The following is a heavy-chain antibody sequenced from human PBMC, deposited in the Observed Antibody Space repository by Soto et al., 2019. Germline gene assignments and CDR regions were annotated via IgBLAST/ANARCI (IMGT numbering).Heavy chain of an antibody. CDR1: GGSISSYY. V-gene: IGHV4-59*01. Sequence: SETLSLTCTVSGGSISSYYWSWIRQPPGKGLEWIGYIYYSGSTNYNPSLKSRVTISVDTSKNQFSLKLSSVTAADTAVYYCARDFSRESSGWTTLFDYWGQGTLVTVSS. D-gene: IGHD6-19*01. CDR3: ARDFSRESSGWTTLFDY. CDR2: IYYSGST. J-gene: IGHJ4*02.